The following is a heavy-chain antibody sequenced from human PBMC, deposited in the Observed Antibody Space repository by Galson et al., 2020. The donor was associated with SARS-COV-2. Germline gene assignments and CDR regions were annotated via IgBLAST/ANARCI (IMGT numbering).Heavy chain of an antibody. CDR2: ISYDGSNK. J-gene: IGHJ6*03. CDR3: AKDGHSSSAYYYHMDV. Sequence: GEYLKISCAASGFTFSSYAMHWVRQAPGKGLEWVAVISYDGSNKYYADSVKGRFTISRDNSKNTLYLQMNSLRAEDTAVYYCAKDGHSSSAYYYHMDVWGKGTTVTVSS. D-gene: IGHD6-6*01. CDR1: GFTFSSYA. V-gene: IGHV3-30-3*01.